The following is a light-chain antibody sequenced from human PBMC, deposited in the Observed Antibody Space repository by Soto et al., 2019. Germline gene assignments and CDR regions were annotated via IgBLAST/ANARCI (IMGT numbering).Light chain of an antibody. CDR3: QQYYATPVT. Sequence: DIVMTQSPDSLAVSLGERATINCKSSQSVLDSSNNKNYLAWYQQKPGQSPKLLIYWASTRESGVPDRFSGSGSGKDFTLTIGSLQAEYVAFYYCQQYYATPVTFGGGTKVEMK. CDR2: WAS. J-gene: IGKJ4*01. V-gene: IGKV4-1*01. CDR1: QSVLDSSNNKNY.